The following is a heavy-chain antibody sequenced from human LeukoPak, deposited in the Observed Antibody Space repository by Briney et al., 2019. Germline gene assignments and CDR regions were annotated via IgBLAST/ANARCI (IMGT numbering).Heavy chain of an antibody. J-gene: IGHJ3*02. Sequence: ASVKVSCKASGYTFTGYYMHWVRQAPGQWLEWMGGTNPNSGGTNYAQKFQGRVTMTRDMSMSTAYMELSRLRSVDTAVYYCAGEDNSSGYRPFDIWGQGTMVTVPS. CDR2: TNPNSGGT. CDR3: AGEDNSSGYRPFDI. CDR1: GYTFTGYY. D-gene: IGHD3-22*01. V-gene: IGHV1-2*02.